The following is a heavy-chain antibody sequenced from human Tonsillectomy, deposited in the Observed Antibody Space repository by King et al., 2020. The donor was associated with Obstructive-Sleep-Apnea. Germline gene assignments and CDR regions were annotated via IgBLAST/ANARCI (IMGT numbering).Heavy chain of an antibody. CDR2: IYPGDSDT. Sequence: QLVQSGAEVKKPGESLKISYKGSGYSFTSYCIGWVRQMPGKGLDWMGIIYPGDSDTRYSPSFQGQVSISADKSISTAYLQWSSLKASDTAMYYCARQGVHVGTIRPGGMDVWGQGTTVTVSS. J-gene: IGHJ6*02. CDR3: ARQGVHVGTIRPGGMDV. D-gene: IGHD4-23*01. CDR1: GYSFTSYC. V-gene: IGHV5-51*01.